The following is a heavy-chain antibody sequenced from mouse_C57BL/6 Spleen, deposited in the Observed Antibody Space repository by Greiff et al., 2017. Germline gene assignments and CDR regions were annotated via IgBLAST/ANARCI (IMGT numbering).Heavy chain of an antibody. D-gene: IGHD2-4*01. CDR1: GYTFTSYW. J-gene: IGHJ3*01. V-gene: IGHV1-69*01. CDR2: IDPSDSYT. Sequence: QVQLQQPGAELVMPGASVKLSCKASGYTFTSYWMHWVKQRPGQGLEWIGEIDPSDSYTNYNQKFKGKSTLTVDKSSSTAYMQLSSLTSEDSAVYYCERRPDYDGTWFAYWGQGTLVTVSA. CDR3: ERRPDYDGTWFAY.